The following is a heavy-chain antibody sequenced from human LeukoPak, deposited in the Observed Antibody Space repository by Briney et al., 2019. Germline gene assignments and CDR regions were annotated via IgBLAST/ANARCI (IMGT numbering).Heavy chain of an antibody. CDR2: MNPNSGNT. CDR3: ATVRYGGNSGWAFDI. CDR1: GYTFTGYY. V-gene: IGHV1-8*03. D-gene: IGHD4-23*01. Sequence: ASVKVSCKASGYTFTGYYMHWVRQATGQGLEWMGWMNPNSGNTGYAQKFQGRVTITRNTSISTAYMELSSLRSEDTAVYYCATVRYGGNSGWAFDIWGQGTMVTVSS. J-gene: IGHJ3*02.